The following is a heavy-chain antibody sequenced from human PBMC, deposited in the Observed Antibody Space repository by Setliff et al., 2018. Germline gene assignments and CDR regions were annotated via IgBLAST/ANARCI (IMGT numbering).Heavy chain of an antibody. CDR3: ARDPSSVAARPGY. V-gene: IGHV4-39*07. D-gene: IGHD6-6*01. CDR1: GVSIRSYY. CDR2: IYSSGNT. Sequence: KPSETLSLTCTVSGVSIRSYYWGWIRQPPGKGLEWIGSIYSSGNTYYSPSLKRRVTISVDTTKNQFSLQLNSVTAADTAVYYCARDPSSVAARPGYWGQGTLVTVSS. J-gene: IGHJ4*02.